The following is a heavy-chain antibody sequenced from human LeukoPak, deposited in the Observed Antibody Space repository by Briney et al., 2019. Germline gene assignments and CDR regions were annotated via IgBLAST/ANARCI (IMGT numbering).Heavy chain of an antibody. D-gene: IGHD6-19*01. J-gene: IGHJ3*02. Sequence: GGSLRLSCAASGFTFSSYSMNWVRQAPGKGLEWGSSISSSSNYIYYADSVKGRFTISRDNAKNSLYLQMNSMRAEDTAVYYCARVYTGGWYSRRRSSHAFDIWGQGTMVTVSS. V-gene: IGHV3-21*01. CDR2: ISSSSNYI. CDR3: ARVYTGGWYSRRRSSHAFDI. CDR1: GFTFSSYS.